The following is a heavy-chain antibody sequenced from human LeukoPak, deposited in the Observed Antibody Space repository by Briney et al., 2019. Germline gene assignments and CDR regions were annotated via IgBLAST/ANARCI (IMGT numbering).Heavy chain of an antibody. Sequence: SETLSLTCTVSGGSISSYYWSWIRQPPGKGLEWIGYIYYSGSTNYNSSLKSRVTISVDTSKNQLSLKLSSVTAADTAVYYCARLQRLTLEFDYWGQGTLVTVSS. J-gene: IGHJ4*02. CDR3: ARLQRLTLEFDY. CDR1: GGSISSYY. D-gene: IGHD1-1*01. V-gene: IGHV4-59*08. CDR2: IYYSGST.